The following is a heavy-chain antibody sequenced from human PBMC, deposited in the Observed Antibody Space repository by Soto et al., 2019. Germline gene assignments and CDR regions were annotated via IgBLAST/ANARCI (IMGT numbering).Heavy chain of an antibody. CDR1: GYTFTSYD. CDR2: MNPNSGNT. D-gene: IGHD2-2*01. Sequence: ASVKVSCKASGYTFTSYDINWVRQATGQGLEWMGWMNPNSGNTGYAQKFQGRVTMTRDTSISTAYMELSSLRSDDTAVYYCARRYCSSTSCYPPYGMDVWGQGTTVTVSS. J-gene: IGHJ6*02. V-gene: IGHV1-8*01. CDR3: ARRYCSSTSCYPPYGMDV.